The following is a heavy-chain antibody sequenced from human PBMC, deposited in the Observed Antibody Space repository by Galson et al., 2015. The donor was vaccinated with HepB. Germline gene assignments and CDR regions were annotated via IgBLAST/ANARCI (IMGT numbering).Heavy chain of an antibody. CDR3: AREVGYSSSSSAFSYYYYYMDV. J-gene: IGHJ6*03. V-gene: IGHV4-59*12. D-gene: IGHD6-6*01. Sequence: SETLSLTCTVSGGSISSYYWSWIRQPPGKGLEWIGYIYYSGSTNYNPSLKSRVTISVDTSKNQFSLKLSSVTAADTAVYYCAREVGYSSSSSAFSYYYYYMDVWGKGTTVTVSS. CDR2: IYYSGST. CDR1: GGSISSYY.